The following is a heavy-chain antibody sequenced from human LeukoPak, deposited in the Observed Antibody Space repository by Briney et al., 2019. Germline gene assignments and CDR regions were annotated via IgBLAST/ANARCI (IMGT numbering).Heavy chain of an antibody. CDR1: GGSFSGYY. J-gene: IGHJ4*02. CDR2: INHSGST. CDR3: ARDSIAVADPFDY. V-gene: IGHV4-34*01. Sequence: SETLSLTCAVYGGSFSGYYWSWIRQPPGKGLEWIGEINHSGSTNYNPSLKSRVTISVDTSKNQVSLKLSSVTAADTAVYYCARDSIAVADPFDYRGQGTLVTVSS. D-gene: IGHD6-19*01.